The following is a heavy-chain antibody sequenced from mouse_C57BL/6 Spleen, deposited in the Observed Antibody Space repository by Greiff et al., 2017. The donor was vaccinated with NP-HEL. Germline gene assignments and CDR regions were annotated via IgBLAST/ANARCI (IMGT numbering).Heavy chain of an antibody. CDR3: ARDYSNYGFWYFDV. Sequence: EVMLVESGGGLVKPGGSLKLSCAASGFTFSDYGMHWVRQAPEKGLEWVAYISSGSSTIYYADTVKGRFTISRDNAKNTLFLQMTSLRSEDTAMYYCARDYSNYGFWYFDVWGTGTTVTVSS. CDR2: ISSGSSTI. D-gene: IGHD2-5*01. J-gene: IGHJ1*03. V-gene: IGHV5-17*01. CDR1: GFTFSDYG.